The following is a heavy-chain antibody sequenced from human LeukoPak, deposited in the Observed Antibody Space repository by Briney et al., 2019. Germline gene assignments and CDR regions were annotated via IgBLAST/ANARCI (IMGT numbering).Heavy chain of an antibody. D-gene: IGHD3-3*01. CDR1: GGSISSYY. CDR2: IYYSGST. Sequence: PSETLSLTCTVSGGSISSYYWSWIRQPPGKGLEWIGYIYYSGSTNYNPSLKSRVTISVDTSKNQFSLKLSSVTAADTAVYYCARAWSGNDERNWFDPWGQGTLVTVSS. V-gene: IGHV4-59*01. J-gene: IGHJ5*02. CDR3: ARAWSGNDERNWFDP.